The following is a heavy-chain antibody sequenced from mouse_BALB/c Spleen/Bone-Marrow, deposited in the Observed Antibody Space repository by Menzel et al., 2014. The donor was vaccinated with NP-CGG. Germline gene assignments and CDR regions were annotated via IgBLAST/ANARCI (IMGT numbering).Heavy chain of an antibody. Sequence: QVQLKQSGAELAKPGASVKMSCKASGYNFTSYWMHWVKQRPGQGLEWIGYINPSTGYTEYNQKFEDKATLTADKSSSTAYMQLSSLTSEDSAVYYCAREYYGSSGYFDVWGAGTTVTVSS. CDR2: INPSTGYT. J-gene: IGHJ1*01. CDR3: AREYYGSSGYFDV. D-gene: IGHD1-1*01. V-gene: IGHV1-7*01. CDR1: GYNFTSYW.